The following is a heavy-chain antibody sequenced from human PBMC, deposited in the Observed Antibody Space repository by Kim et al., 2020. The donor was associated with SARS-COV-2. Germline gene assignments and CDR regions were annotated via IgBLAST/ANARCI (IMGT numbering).Heavy chain of an antibody. V-gene: IGHV4-39*01. CDR2: IYYSGST. CDR1: GGSISSNSVY. D-gene: IGHD1-26*01. J-gene: IGHJ4*02. Sequence: SETLSLTCFVSGGSISSNSVYWGWLRQPPGKGLEWIGSIYYSGSTYYTPSLRRRATISVDTSNNQLSLKLTSVTAADTADYYCARHWGAEQLNMWGQGT. CDR3: ARHWGAEQLNM.